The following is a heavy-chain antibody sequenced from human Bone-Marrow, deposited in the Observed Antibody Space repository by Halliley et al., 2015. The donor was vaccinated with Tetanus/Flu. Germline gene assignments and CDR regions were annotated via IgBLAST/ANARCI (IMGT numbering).Heavy chain of an antibody. J-gene: IGHJ4*02. CDR2: INEDGSEE. CDR3: ARGMNPEF. V-gene: IGHV3-7*01. CDR1: GFIFRGHW. Sequence: SLRLSCAASGFIFRGHWMTWIRHLPDKGLQWVANINEDGSEEHYGDSVKGRFTISRDNAQNSLVLQMNNLRVEDTSVYYYARGMNPEFWGQGTLVIVSS.